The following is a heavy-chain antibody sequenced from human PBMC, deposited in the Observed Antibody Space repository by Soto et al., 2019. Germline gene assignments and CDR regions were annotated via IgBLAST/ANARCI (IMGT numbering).Heavy chain of an antibody. CDR2: IYYSGST. CDR3: ARAGVVGAPKNWFDP. CDR1: GGSISSYY. V-gene: IGHV4-59*01. Sequence: SETLSLTCTVSGGSISSYYWSWIRQPPGKGLEWIGYIYYSGSTNYNPSLKSRVTISVDTSKNQFSLKLSSVTAADTAVYYCARAGVVGAPKNWFDPWGQGTLVTVSS. J-gene: IGHJ5*02. D-gene: IGHD1-26*01.